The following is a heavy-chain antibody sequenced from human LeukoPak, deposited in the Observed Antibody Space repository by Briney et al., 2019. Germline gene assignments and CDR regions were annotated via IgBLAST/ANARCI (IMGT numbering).Heavy chain of an antibody. J-gene: IGHJ4*02. V-gene: IGHV3-30*04. Sequence: GGSLRLSCAASGFTFSSYAMHWVRQAPGKGLEWVAVISYDGSNKYYADSVKGRFTISRDNSKNTLYLQMNSLRAEDTAVYYCARGSGYYSYFDYWGQGTLVTVSS. CDR3: ARGSGYYSYFDY. D-gene: IGHD3-3*01. CDR1: GFTFSSYA. CDR2: ISYDGSNK.